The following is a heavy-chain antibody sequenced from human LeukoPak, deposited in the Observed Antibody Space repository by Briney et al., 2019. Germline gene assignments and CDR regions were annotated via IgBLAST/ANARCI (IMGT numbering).Heavy chain of an antibody. V-gene: IGHV3-11*06. Sequence: GGSLRLSCAASGFTFSDYYMSWTRQAPGKGLEWVSYISSSSSYTNYADSVKGRFTISRDNAKNSLYLQMNSLRAEDTAVYYCARTGRRGYSYGKNYYFDYWGQGTLVTVSS. CDR2: ISSSSSYT. D-gene: IGHD5-18*01. J-gene: IGHJ4*02. CDR3: ARTGRRGYSYGKNYYFDY. CDR1: GFTFSDYY.